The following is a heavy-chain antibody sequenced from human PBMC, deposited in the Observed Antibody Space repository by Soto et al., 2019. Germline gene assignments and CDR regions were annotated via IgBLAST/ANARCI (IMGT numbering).Heavy chain of an antibody. V-gene: IGHV4-59*01. CDR2: IYYTGST. J-gene: IGHJ4*02. CDR1: GGYISSYY. Sequence: SETLSLTCTVSGGYISSYYWSWIRQPPGKGLEWIGYIYYTGSTNCNPSLKSRVTISVDTSKNQFSLKLSSVTAADTAVYYCARDSAAAVGLYYFDYWGQGTLVTVPS. D-gene: IGHD6-13*01. CDR3: ARDSAAAVGLYYFDY.